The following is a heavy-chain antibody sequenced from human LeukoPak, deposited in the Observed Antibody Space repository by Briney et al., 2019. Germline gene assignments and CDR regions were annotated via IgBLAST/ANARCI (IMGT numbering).Heavy chain of an antibody. Sequence: SETLSLTCTVSGGSISSYYWHWIRQPAGKGLEWVGRFYTSGSTNYNPSLKGRATISVDKSNNQFSLRLRSVTAADTAVYYCARDPYYYDSSDYLLYDYMDVWGKGITVTVSS. CDR1: GGSISSYY. CDR2: FYTSGST. CDR3: ARDPYYYDSSDYLLYDYMDV. D-gene: IGHD3-22*01. V-gene: IGHV4-4*07. J-gene: IGHJ6*03.